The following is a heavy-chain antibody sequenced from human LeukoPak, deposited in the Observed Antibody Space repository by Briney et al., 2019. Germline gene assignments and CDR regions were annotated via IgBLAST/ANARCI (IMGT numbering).Heavy chain of an antibody. CDR1: GFTFSNYA. CDR2: VSGSGGAT. D-gene: IGHD3-22*01. CDR3: AKAPYYYDSSGYF. J-gene: IGHJ4*02. Sequence: GGSLRLSCAASGFTFSNYAMSWVRQAPGKGLEWVSGVSGSGGATYYADSVKGRFTISRDNSKNTLYLQMNSLRAEDTAVYYCAKAPYYYDSSGYFWGQGTLVTVS. V-gene: IGHV3-23*01.